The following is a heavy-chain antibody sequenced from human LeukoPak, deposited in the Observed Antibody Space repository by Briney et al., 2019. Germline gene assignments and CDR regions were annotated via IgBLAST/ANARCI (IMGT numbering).Heavy chain of an antibody. D-gene: IGHD3-16*01. CDR3: AKSYVSTATGTGRYFDY. CDR1: GLTFSNSA. J-gene: IGHJ4*02. Sequence: GGSLRLSCAVSGLTFSNSAMSWVRQAPGKGLEWVSAISVGSDVIYYADSVKGRFAISRDNSKHTVYLQMDSLRAEDTAVYYCAKSYVSTATGTGRYFDYWGQGTLVTVSS. CDR2: ISVGSDVI. V-gene: IGHV3-23*01.